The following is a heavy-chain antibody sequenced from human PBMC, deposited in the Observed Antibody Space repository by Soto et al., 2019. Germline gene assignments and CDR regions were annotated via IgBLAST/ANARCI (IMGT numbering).Heavy chain of an antibody. V-gene: IGHV3-30-3*01. CDR3: AREMGGYSSSTGYYYYYYGMDV. Sequence: PVGSLRLSCAASGFTFSSYAMHWVRQAPGKGLEWVAGISYDGSNKYYADSVKGRFTISRDNSKNTLYLQMNSLRAEDTAVYYCAREMGGYSSSTGYYYYYYGMDVWGQGTTVTVSS. CDR1: GFTFSSYA. CDR2: ISYDGSNK. D-gene: IGHD6-13*01. J-gene: IGHJ6*02.